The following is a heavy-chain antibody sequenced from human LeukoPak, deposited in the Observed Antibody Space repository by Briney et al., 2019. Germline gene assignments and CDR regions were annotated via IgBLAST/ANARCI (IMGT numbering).Heavy chain of an antibody. Sequence: GGSLRLTCAASGLTFSSYEMNWVRQAPGKGLEWVSYISSSGSTIYYADSVKGRFTISRDNAKNSLYLQMNSLRAEDTAVYYCAELGITMIGGVWGKGTTVTISS. V-gene: IGHV3-48*03. CDR3: AELGITMIGGV. CDR2: ISSSGSTI. CDR1: GLTFSSYE. D-gene: IGHD3-10*02. J-gene: IGHJ6*04.